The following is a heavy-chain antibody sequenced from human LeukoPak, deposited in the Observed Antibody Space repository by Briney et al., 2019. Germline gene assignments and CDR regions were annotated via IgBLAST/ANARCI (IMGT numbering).Heavy chain of an antibody. Sequence: GGSLRLSCAASGFPFSSYSMNWVRQPPGKGLEWVSSISSSSSYIYYADSVKGRFTISRDNARNSLYLLMNSLRAEDTAVYYCARALGSGWYDYWGQGTLVTVSS. D-gene: IGHD6-19*01. CDR2: ISSSSSYI. CDR1: GFPFSSYS. J-gene: IGHJ4*02. V-gene: IGHV3-21*01. CDR3: ARALGSGWYDY.